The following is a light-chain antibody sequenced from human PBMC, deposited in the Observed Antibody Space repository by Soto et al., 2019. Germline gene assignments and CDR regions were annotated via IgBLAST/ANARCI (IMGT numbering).Light chain of an antibody. Sequence: ETVLTQSPGTLSLSPGERATLSCRASQTIRRNYLAWYRQTPGQAPRLLIYGASNRATGIADRFSGSGSGTDFTLIISRLEPEDFALYYCQKYGSSPWTFGQGTKVEIK. CDR1: QTIRRNY. V-gene: IGKV3-20*01. J-gene: IGKJ1*01. CDR2: GAS. CDR3: QKYGSSPWT.